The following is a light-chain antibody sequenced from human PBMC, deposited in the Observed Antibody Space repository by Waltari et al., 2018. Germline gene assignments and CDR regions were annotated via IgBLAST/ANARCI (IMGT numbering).Light chain of an antibody. V-gene: IGKV4-1*01. CDR3: QQYYSAPYT. CDR2: WAS. CDR1: QSVLYSSNNKNY. Sequence: DIVMTQSPDSLAVSLGERATIHGKSSQSVLYSSNNKNYLTWYQQKPGHPPKLLIYWASTRESGVPDRFSGSASGTDFTLTISSLQAEDVAVYYCQQYYSAPYTFGQGTKLEIK. J-gene: IGKJ2*01.